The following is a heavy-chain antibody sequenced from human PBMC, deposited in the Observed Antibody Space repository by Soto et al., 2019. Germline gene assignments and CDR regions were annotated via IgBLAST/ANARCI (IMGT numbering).Heavy chain of an antibody. J-gene: IGHJ4*02. V-gene: IGHV3-66*01. CDR2: VYSGGTT. CDR1: GFTVSTYY. CDR3: ARGRSASSDFDS. Sequence: EVQLVESGGGLVQPGGSLRLSCAASGFTVSTYYMNWVRQAPGEGLEWVSVVYSGGTTYYADSVRSRFTISRDNSKSTLFLQMTSLRAEDTAVYYCARGRSASSDFDSWGQGTRVTVSS. D-gene: IGHD3-10*01.